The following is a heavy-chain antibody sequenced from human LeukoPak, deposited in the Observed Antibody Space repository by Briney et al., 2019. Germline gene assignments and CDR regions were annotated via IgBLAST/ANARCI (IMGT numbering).Heavy chain of an antibody. D-gene: IGHD3-16*01. CDR3: AGGFLGDYYFDY. CDR2: IYYSGST. Sequence: SETLSLTCTVSGGSISSSSYYWGWIRQPPGKGLEWIGSIYYSGSTYYNPSLKSRVTISVDTSKNQFSLKLSSVTAADTAVYYCAGGFLGDYYFDYWGQGTLVTVSS. J-gene: IGHJ4*02. CDR1: GGSISSSSYY. V-gene: IGHV4-39*07.